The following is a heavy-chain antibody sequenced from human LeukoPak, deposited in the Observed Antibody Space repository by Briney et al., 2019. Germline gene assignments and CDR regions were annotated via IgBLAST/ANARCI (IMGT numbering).Heavy chain of an antibody. J-gene: IGHJ5*02. CDR3: ARARYSSSPFDP. CDR2: ISSSSSYI. Sequence: PGGSLRLSCAASGFIFSSYSMNWIRQALEKGLEWVSFISSSSSYIYYADSVKGRFTISRDNAKNSLYLRMNSLRAEDTAVYYCARARYSSSPFDPWGQGTLVTVSS. CDR1: GFIFSSYS. V-gene: IGHV3-21*01. D-gene: IGHD6-13*01.